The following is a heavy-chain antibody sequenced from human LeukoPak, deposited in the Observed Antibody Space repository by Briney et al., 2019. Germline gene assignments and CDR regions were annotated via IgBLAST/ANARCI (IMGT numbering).Heavy chain of an antibody. J-gene: IGHJ4*02. CDR1: GTIFSNLW. D-gene: IGHD1-14*01. Sequence: PGGSLRLSCAASGTIFSNLWMIWVRQAPGKGLEWVGRIKSKYDGETTDYGVPVKGRFTISRDDSRNTLYLQMNGLKIEDTAVYYCAKHTGYFDYWGQGTLVIVSS. V-gene: IGHV3-15*01. CDR2: IKSKYDGETT. CDR3: AKHTGYFDY.